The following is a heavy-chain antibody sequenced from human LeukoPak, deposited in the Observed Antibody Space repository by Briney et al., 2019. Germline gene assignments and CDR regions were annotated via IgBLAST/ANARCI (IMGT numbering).Heavy chain of an antibody. J-gene: IGHJ4*02. Sequence: GGSLRLSCAASGFTFSTYVMNWFRQAPGKGLEWVSTISVGGEYIFYADSVKGRFTISRDDSNNALYLQMHSLRAEDTALYYCASGPPFLKYFEYWGQGTLVTVSS. CDR2: ISVGGEYI. D-gene: IGHD3-3*01. V-gene: IGHV3-23*01. CDR1: GFTFSTYV. CDR3: ASGPPFLKYFEY.